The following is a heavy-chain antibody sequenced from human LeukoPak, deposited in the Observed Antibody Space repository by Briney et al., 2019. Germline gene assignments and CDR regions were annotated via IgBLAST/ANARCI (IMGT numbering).Heavy chain of an antibody. CDR1: GYTFTGYY. Sequence: GASVKVSCKASGYTFTGYYMHWVRQAPGQGLEWMGRIIPILGIANYAQKFQGRVTITADKSTSTAYMELSSLRSEDTAVYYCARDPDQGSDFDYWGQGTLVTVSS. V-gene: IGHV1-69*04. CDR3: ARDPDQGSDFDY. J-gene: IGHJ4*02. D-gene: IGHD2-2*01. CDR2: IIPILGIA.